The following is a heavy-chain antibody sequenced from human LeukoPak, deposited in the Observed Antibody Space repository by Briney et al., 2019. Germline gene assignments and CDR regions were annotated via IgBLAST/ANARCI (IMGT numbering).Heavy chain of an antibody. Sequence: SVKVSCMASGGTFSSYAISWVRQAPGQGLEWMGGIIPIFGTANYAQKFQGRVTITTDESTSTAYMELSSLRSEDTAVYYCARGGIAAATADYWGQGTLVTVSS. D-gene: IGHD6-13*01. J-gene: IGHJ4*02. V-gene: IGHV1-69*05. CDR3: ARGGIAAATADY. CDR2: IIPIFGTA. CDR1: GGTFSSYA.